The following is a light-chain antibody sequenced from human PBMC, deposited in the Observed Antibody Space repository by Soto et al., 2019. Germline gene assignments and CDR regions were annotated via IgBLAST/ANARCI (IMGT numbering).Light chain of an antibody. CDR2: DAS. V-gene: IGKV1-5*01. CDR3: QQYSTYLT. Sequence: DLQMTQSPSTVSASVGDTVSIKCRANQSVNNWLAWYQLQPGKAPKLLIYDASTLGSGVPSRFSGSGSGTEFTLTIRRLQPDDFATYFCQQYSTYLTFGQGTKVDIK. J-gene: IGKJ1*01. CDR1: QSVNNW.